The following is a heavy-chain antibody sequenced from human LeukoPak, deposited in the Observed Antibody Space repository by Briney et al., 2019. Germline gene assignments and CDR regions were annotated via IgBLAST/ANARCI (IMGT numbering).Heavy chain of an antibody. J-gene: IGHJ5*02. CDR3: ARALTMVRGVVDWFDP. Sequence: GASVKVSCKASGYTFTGYYMHWVRQAPGQGLEWMGWINPNSGGTNYAQKFQGGVTMTRDTSISTAYMELSRLRSDDTAVYYCARALTMVRGVVDWFDPWGQGTLVTVSS. V-gene: IGHV1-2*02. CDR1: GYTFTGYY. CDR2: INPNSGGT. D-gene: IGHD3-10*01.